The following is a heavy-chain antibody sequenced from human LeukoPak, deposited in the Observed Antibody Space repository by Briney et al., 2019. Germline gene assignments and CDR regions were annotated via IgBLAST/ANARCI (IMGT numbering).Heavy chain of an antibody. V-gene: IGHV4-39*01. J-gene: IGHJ4*02. CDR3: ARGLRENSSQDHDYFDY. CDR2: IYYTGST. Sequence: SETLSLTCTISGGSISSISYYWGWIRQPPGKGLEWIGSIYYTGSTYYNPSLKSRVTVSVDTSKNQFSLNLRSVTAADTAVYYCARGLRENSSQDHDYFDYWGQGTLVTVSS. D-gene: IGHD2/OR15-2a*01. CDR1: GGSISSISYY.